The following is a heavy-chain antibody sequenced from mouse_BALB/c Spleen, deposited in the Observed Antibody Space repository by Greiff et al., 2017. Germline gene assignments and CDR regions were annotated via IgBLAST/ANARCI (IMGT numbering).Heavy chain of an antibody. CDR1: GYTFTSYY. D-gene: IGHD2-10*02. CDR3: TRWKYGNYGAMDY. CDR2: INPSNGGT. Sequence: QVQLQQSGAELVKPGASVKLSCKASGYTFTSYYMYWVKQRPGQGLEWIGEINPSNGGTNFNEKFKSKATLTVDKSSSTAYMQLSSLTSEDSAVYYCTRWKYGNYGAMDYWGQGTSVTVSS. V-gene: IGHV1S81*02. J-gene: IGHJ4*01.